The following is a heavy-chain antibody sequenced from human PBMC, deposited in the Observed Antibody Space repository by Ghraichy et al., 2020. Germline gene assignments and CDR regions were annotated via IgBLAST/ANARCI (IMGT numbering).Heavy chain of an antibody. CDR3: ARVPGSQGLLWFGEAYYFDY. D-gene: IGHD3-10*01. V-gene: IGHV4-38-2*01. CDR1: GYSISSGYY. J-gene: IGHJ4*02. Sequence: SETLSLTCAVSGYSISSGYYWGWIRQPPGKGLEWIGSIYHSGSTYYNPSLKSRVTISVDTSKNQFSLKLSSVTAADTAVYYCARVPGSQGLLWFGEAYYFDYWGQGTLVTVSS. CDR2: IYHSGST.